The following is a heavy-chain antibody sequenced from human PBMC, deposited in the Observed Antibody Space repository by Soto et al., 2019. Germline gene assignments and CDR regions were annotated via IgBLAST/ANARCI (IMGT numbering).Heavy chain of an antibody. Sequence: SETLSLTCAVSGYSISSGYYWGWVRQPPGKGLEWIGSIYHSGSTYYNPSLKSRVTISVDTSKNQFSLKLSSVTAADTAVYYCARELGASTVTSAFDIWGQGTMVTVSS. CDR1: GYSISSGYY. D-gene: IGHD4-17*01. J-gene: IGHJ3*02. CDR2: IYHSGST. CDR3: ARELGASTVTSAFDI. V-gene: IGHV4-38-2*02.